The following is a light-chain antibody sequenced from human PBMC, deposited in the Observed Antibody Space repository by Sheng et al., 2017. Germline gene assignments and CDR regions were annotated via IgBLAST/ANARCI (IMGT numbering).Light chain of an antibody. CDR3: QQYGDSPA. Sequence: EIVLTQSPATLSLSPGERATLSCRASQSISSSSLAWYQQKPGQAPRLLIYAASSRATGIPDRFRGSGSGTDFTLTITSLEPGDFAVYYCQQYGDSPAFGQGTKVEIK. V-gene: IGKV3-20*01. J-gene: IGKJ1*01. CDR1: QSISSSS. CDR2: AAS.